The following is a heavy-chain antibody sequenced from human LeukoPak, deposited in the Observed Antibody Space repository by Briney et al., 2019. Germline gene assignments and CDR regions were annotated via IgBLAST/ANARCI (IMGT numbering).Heavy chain of an antibody. Sequence: GGSLRLSCAASGFTFSSYWMSWVRQAPGKGLEWVANIKQDGSEKYYVDSVKGRFTISRDNAKNSLYLQMNSLRAEDTAVYYCARGSKRQWLVIEPYDYWGQGTLVTVSS. CDR2: IKQDGSEK. J-gene: IGHJ4*02. V-gene: IGHV3-7*01. CDR1: GFTFSSYW. CDR3: ARGSKRQWLVIEPYDY. D-gene: IGHD6-19*01.